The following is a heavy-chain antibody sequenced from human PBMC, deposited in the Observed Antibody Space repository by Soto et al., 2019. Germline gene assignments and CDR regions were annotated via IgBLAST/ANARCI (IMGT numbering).Heavy chain of an antibody. Sequence: EVQLVESGGGLVKPGGSLRLSCTASGFTFNNAWLSWVRQAPGKGLEWVGRIKSKTDGGTTDYAAPVKGRFTISRDDSENMLYLQMNSLKTEDTAVYYCTRGLGQQVLAFDYWGQGTLLTVSS. CDR1: GFTFNNAW. J-gene: IGHJ4*02. V-gene: IGHV3-15*01. CDR2: IKSKTDGGTT. D-gene: IGHD6-13*01. CDR3: TRGLGQQVLAFDY.